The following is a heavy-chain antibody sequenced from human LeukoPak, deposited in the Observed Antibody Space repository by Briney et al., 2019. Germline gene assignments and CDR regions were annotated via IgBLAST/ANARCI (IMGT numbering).Heavy chain of an antibody. J-gene: IGHJ4*02. CDR1: GFTFSSYA. D-gene: IGHD3-3*01. CDR3: AKDVRITIFGVVIRYFDY. CDR2: ISGSGGST. V-gene: IGHV3-23*01. Sequence: GGSLRPSCAASGFTFSSYAMSWVRQAPGKGLEWVSAISGSGGSTYYADSVKGRFTISRDNSKNTLYLQMNSLRAEDTAVYYRAKDVRITIFGVVIRYFDYWGQGTLVTVSS.